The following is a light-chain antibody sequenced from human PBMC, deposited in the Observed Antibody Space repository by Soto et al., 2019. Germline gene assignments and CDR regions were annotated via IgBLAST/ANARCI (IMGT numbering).Light chain of an antibody. CDR2: AAS. CDR1: QGISNY. CDR3: QHYNSYSEA. Sequence: EIQITQSPSAISASVGDRVTITFRASQGISNYLAWFQQKPGTVPKRLIYAASILQSGVPSRFSGSGSGTEFTLTISSLQPDDFATYYCQHYNSYSEAFGQGTKVDIK. J-gene: IGKJ1*01. V-gene: IGKV1-17*03.